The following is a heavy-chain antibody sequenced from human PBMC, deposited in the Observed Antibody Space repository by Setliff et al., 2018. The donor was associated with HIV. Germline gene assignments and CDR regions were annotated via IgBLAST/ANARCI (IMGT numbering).Heavy chain of an antibody. V-gene: IGHV1-18*01. CDR1: GYTFTSYG. CDR2: ISAYNGNT. Sequence: ASVKVSCKASGYTFTSYGISWVRQAPGQGLEWMGWISAYNGNTNYAQTLQGRVTMTTDTSTSTVYMELSGLRSEDTAVYYCARGGRFSAPGRDIWYYYYYMDVWGKGTTVTVSS. J-gene: IGHJ6*03. D-gene: IGHD3-9*01. CDR3: ARGGRFSAPGRDIWYYYYYMDV.